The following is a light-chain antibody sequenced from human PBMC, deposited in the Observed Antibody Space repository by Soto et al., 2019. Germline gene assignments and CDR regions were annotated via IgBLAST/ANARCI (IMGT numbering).Light chain of an antibody. CDR3: QQYNDWPRT. J-gene: IGKJ1*01. CDR2: GAS. V-gene: IGKV3-15*01. Sequence: EIVMTQSPATLSVSPWERATLSCRASQSVSSNLAWYQQKPGQAPRRLIYGASTRATGIPARFSGSGSGTEFTLTISSLQSEDFAVYYCQQYNDWPRTFGQGTKVDIK. CDR1: QSVSSN.